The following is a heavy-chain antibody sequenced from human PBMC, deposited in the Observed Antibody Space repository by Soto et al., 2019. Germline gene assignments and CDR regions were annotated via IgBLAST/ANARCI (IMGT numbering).Heavy chain of an antibody. CDR2: ISSSSNTI. V-gene: IGHV3-48*01. Sequence: GGSLRLSCGASGFTFSTYSMNWVRQAPGKGLEWVSYISSSSNTIFYTDSVKGRFTVSRDNAKNSLYLQMNSLRAEDTAVYYCERPTYYYDSSGPPAYWGQGTLVTVSS. J-gene: IGHJ4*02. CDR3: ERPTYYYDSSGPPAY. D-gene: IGHD3-22*01. CDR1: GFTFSTYS.